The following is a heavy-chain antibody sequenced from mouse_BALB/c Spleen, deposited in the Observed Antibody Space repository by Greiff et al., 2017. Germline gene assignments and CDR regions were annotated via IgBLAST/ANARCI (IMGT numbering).Heavy chain of an antibody. V-gene: IGHV5-17*02. CDR2: ISSGSSTI. D-gene: IGHD3-1*01. CDR3: ARSGYHYAMDY. Sequence: EVKVEESGGGLVQPGGSRKLSCAASGFTFSSFGMHWVRQAPEKGLEWVAYISSGSSTIYYADTVKGRFTISRDNPKNTLFLQMTSLRSEDTAMYYCARSGYHYAMDYWGQGTSVTVSS. CDR1: GFTFSSFG. J-gene: IGHJ4*01.